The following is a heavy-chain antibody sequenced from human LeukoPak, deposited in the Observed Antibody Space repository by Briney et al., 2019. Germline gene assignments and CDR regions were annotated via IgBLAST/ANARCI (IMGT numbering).Heavy chain of an antibody. J-gene: IGHJ4*02. V-gene: IGHV3-53*01. Sequence: PGGSLRLSCTVSGFTVSSNSMSWVRQAPGKGLEWVSTCGSGGNTYYADSVKGRFTISRDNSKNTLYLQMNSLRAEDTAVYYCAKSGLNRFDYWGQGTLVTVSS. CDR1: GFTVSSNS. CDR3: AKSGLNRFDY. CDR2: CGSGGNT. D-gene: IGHD2-15*01.